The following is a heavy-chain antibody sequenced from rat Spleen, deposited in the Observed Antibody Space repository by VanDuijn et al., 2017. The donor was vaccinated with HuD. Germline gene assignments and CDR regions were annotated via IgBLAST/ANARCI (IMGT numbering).Heavy chain of an antibody. CDR1: GFTFSHYD. D-gene: IGHD4-1*01. J-gene: IGHJ4*01. CDR2: ISYDGSST. Sequence: EVQLVESGGGLVQPGRSMKLSCAASGFTFSHYDMAWVRQAPKKGLEWVAFISYDGSSTYYRDSVKGRFTISRDNAKSTLYLQMDSLRSEDTATYYCTTASGPYVMDAWGQGASVTVSS. CDR3: TTASGPYVMDA. V-gene: IGHV5-20*01.